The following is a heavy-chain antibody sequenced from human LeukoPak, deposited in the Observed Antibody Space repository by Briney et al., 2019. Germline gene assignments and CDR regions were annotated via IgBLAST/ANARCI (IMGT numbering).Heavy chain of an antibody. Sequence: SETLSLTCTVSGGSISSSSYYWGWIRQPPGKGLEWIGSIYYSGSTYYNPSLKSRVTISVDTSKNQFSLKLSSVTAADTAAYYCARQQGMITFGGVILPWGQGTLVTVSS. J-gene: IGHJ5*02. V-gene: IGHV4-39*01. CDR3: ARQQGMITFGGVILP. CDR1: GGSISSSSYY. CDR2: IYYSGST. D-gene: IGHD3-16*02.